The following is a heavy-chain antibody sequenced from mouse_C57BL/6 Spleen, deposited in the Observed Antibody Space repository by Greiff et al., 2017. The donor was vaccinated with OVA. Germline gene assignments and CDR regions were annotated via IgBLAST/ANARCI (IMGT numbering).Heavy chain of an antibody. CDR2: ISYDGSN. CDR3: ARARPYWYFDV. J-gene: IGHJ1*03. CDR1: GYSITSGYY. Sequence: VQLQQSGPGLVKPSQSLSLTCSVTGYSITSGYYWNWIRQFPGNKLEWMGYISYDGSNNYNPSLKNRISITRDTSKNQFFLKLNSVTTEDTATYYCARARPYWYFDVWGTGTTVTVSS. V-gene: IGHV3-6*01.